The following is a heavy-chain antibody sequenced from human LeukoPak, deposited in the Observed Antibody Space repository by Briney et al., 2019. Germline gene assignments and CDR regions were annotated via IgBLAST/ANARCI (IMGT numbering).Heavy chain of an antibody. CDR3: AREWEWELLYDY. CDR2: IYYSGST. J-gene: IGHJ4*02. V-gene: IGHV4-30-4*08. D-gene: IGHD1-26*01. Sequence: PSETLSLTWTVSGGSISSGDYYWSWIRQPPGKGLEWIGYIYYSGSTYYNPSLKSRVTISVDTSKNQFSLKLSSVTAADTAVYYCAREWEWELLYDYWGQGTLVTVSS. CDR1: GGSISSGDYY.